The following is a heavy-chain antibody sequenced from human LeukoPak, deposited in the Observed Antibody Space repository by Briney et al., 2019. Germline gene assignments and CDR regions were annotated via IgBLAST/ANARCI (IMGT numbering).Heavy chain of an antibody. CDR2: IYYSGST. V-gene: IGHV4-39*07. CDR1: GGSISSSSYY. J-gene: IGHJ4*02. D-gene: IGHD3-16*01. CDR3: ARSPGGSRRAGYPY. Sequence: SETLSLTCTVSGGSISSSSYYWGWIRQPPGKGLGWIGSIYYSGSTNYNPSLKSRVTISVDTSKNQFSLKLSSVTAADTAVYYCARSPGGSRRAGYPYWGQGTLVTVSS.